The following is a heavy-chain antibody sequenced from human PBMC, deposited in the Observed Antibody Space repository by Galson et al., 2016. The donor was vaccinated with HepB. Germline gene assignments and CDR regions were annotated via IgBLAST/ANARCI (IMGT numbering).Heavy chain of an antibody. J-gene: IGHJ6*02. CDR2: IGTAGDT. CDR1: GFTLSNYD. D-gene: IGHD3-10*02. V-gene: IGHV3-13*01. CDR3: ARGTLSRFMFYYYGMDV. Sequence: SLRLSCAASGFTLSNYDMHWVRQATGKGLEWVAAIGTAGDTYYLDSVEGRFTISRENAKNSLYIEMNSLRAGDTAVYYCARGTLSRFMFYYYGMDVWGQGTTVTVS.